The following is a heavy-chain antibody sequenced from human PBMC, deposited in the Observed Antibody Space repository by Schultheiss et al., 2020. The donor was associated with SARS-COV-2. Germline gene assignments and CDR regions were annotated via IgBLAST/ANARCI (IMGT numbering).Heavy chain of an antibody. V-gene: IGHV3-23*01. CDR3: AKAPAFLALKVGYAFDI. J-gene: IGHJ3*02. CDR2: ISGSGGST. D-gene: IGHD2-2*01. Sequence: GEPLKISCAASGFTFSSYAMSWVRQAPGKGLEWVSAISGSGGSTYYADSVKGRFTISRDNSKNTLYLQMNSLRAEDTAVYYCAKAPAFLALKVGYAFDIWGQGTMVTVSS. CDR1: GFTFSSYA.